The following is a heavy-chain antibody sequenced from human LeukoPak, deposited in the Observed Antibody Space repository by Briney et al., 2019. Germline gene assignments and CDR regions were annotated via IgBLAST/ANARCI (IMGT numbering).Heavy chain of an antibody. CDR1: GGSISSSSYY. J-gene: IGHJ1*01. CDR2: IYYSGST. Sequence: PSETLSLTCTVSGGSISSSSYYWGWIRQPPGKGLEWIGSIYYSGSTYYNPSLKSRVTISVDTSKNQFSLKLSSVTAADTAVYYCAREGSGHVEYFQHWGQGTLVTVSS. D-gene: IGHD3-10*01. V-gene: IGHV4-39*07. CDR3: AREGSGHVEYFQH.